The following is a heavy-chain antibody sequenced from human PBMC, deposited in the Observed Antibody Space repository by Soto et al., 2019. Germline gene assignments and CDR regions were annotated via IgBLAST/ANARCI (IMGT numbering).Heavy chain of an antibody. V-gene: IGHV4-59*01. CDR1: GGSISPSY. D-gene: IGHD2-2*03. J-gene: IGHJ4*02. CDR2: ICYTGNT. CDR3: AAGLDHNKVGY. Sequence: QVRLQESGPGLVKPSETLSLTCTVSGGSISPSYWNWVRQPPGRRPEWIGCICYTGNTHYNPSLKSRVTISRDTSKNQFSLELTSVTAADTAMYFCAAGLDHNKVGYWGQGTLVTVSS.